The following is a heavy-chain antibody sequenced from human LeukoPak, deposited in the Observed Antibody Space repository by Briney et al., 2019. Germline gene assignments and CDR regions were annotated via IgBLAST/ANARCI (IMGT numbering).Heavy chain of an antibody. CDR3: ARAYSGYDLGY. Sequence: GGSLRLSCAVSGFNVSINYMSWVRQAPGKGLEWVSSISSSSSYIYYADSVKGRFTISRDNAKNSLYLQMNSLRAEDTAVYYCARAYSGYDLGYWGQGTLVTVSS. J-gene: IGHJ4*02. CDR2: ISSSSSYI. D-gene: IGHD5-12*01. V-gene: IGHV3-21*01. CDR1: GFNVSINY.